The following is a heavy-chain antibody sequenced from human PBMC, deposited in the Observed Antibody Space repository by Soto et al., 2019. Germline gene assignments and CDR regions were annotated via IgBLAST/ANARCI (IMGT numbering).Heavy chain of an antibody. CDR1: GGSISSNSYY. CDR2: IYYSGST. D-gene: IGHD6-13*01. Sequence: QLQLQASGPGLVKPSDTLSLTCTVSGGSISSNSYYWGWIRQPPGKGLEWIGSIYYSGSTYYNPSLQSRVTISVDTSKNQFSLKLSSVTAADTAVYYCARRGSSSWYGYWGQGTLVTVSS. J-gene: IGHJ4*02. CDR3: ARRGSSSWYGY. V-gene: IGHV4-39*01.